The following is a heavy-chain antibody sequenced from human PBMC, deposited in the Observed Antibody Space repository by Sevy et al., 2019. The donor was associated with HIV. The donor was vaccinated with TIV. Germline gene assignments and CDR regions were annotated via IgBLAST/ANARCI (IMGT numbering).Heavy chain of an antibody. Sequence: ASVKVSCKVSGYTLTELSMHWVRQAPGKGLEWMGGFDPEDGETIYAQKFQGRVTMTEDTSTDTAYMELSSLRSEDTTVYYCATASSYSSSSKVSNYYYYMDVWGEGTTVTVSS. CDR1: GYTLTELS. CDR3: ATASSYSSSSKVSNYYYYMDV. CDR2: FDPEDGET. D-gene: IGHD6-13*01. J-gene: IGHJ6*03. V-gene: IGHV1-24*01.